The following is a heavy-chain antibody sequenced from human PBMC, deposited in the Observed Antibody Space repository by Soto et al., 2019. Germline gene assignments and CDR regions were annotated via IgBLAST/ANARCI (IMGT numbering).Heavy chain of an antibody. Sequence: QVQLQESGPGLVKPSETLSLTCTVSGGSISSYYWSWIRQPPGKGLEWIGYIYYSGSTNYNPSLKSRVTISVDTSKNQFSLKLSSVTAADTAVSYCARAGDSSGYYYGDAFDIWGQGTMVTVSS. CDR1: GGSISSYY. J-gene: IGHJ3*02. CDR2: IYYSGST. D-gene: IGHD3-22*01. V-gene: IGHV4-59*01. CDR3: ARAGDSSGYYYGDAFDI.